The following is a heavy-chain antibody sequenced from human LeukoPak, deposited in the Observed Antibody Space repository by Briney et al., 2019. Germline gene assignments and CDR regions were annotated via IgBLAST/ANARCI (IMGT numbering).Heavy chain of an antibody. D-gene: IGHD2-15*01. Sequence: PGGSLRLSCAASGFTFPNGMSWVRQAPGKGLEWVANIRQDGSEKFYVDSVKGRFTISRDNDKSSLYLQMNSLRGEDTAVYFCARVGSSWELILWGQGTLVTVS. J-gene: IGHJ4*02. CDR3: ARVGSSWELIL. CDR2: IRQDGSEK. CDR1: GFTFPNG. V-gene: IGHV3-7*01.